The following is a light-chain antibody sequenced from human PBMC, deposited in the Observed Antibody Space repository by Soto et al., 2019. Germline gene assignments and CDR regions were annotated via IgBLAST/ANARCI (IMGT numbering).Light chain of an antibody. J-gene: IGKJ2*01. CDR3: QQYNSYSYT. Sequence: DIQMTQSPSTLSASVGDRVTITCRASQSIRTWLAWYQQKPGKVPKVLIYDASSLESGVPSRFSGSGSGTEFTLTISSLQPDDFATYYCQQYNSYSYTLGQGTKLEIK. CDR1: QSIRTW. V-gene: IGKV1-5*01. CDR2: DAS.